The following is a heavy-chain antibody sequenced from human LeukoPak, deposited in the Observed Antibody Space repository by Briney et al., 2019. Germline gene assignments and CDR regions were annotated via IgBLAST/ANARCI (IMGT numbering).Heavy chain of an antibody. J-gene: IGHJ5*02. CDR2: IYTSGSS. CDR3: ARGKVSSRKTSNRFDP. CDR1: GGSISSYY. D-gene: IGHD6-13*01. Sequence: TSETLCLTCAVSGGSISSYYWSWVRQAPGKGLEWVGGIYTSGSSNYNPSLESRVTMSVDTSKNQFSLKLSSVTAADTAVYYCARGKVSSRKTSNRFDPWGQGTLVTVSS. V-gene: IGHV4-59*10.